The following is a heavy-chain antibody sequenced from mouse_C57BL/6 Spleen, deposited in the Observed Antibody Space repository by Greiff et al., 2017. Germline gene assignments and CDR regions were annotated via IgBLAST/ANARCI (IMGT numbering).Heavy chain of an antibody. CDR3: ASTVVPLDY. CDR2: IYPGDGDT. CDR1: GYAFSSSW. J-gene: IGHJ2*01. Sequence: VKLMESGPELVKPGASVKISCKASGYAFSSSWMNWVKQRPGKGLEWIGRIYPGDGDTNYNGKFKGKATLTADKSSSTAYMQLSSLTSEDSAVYFCASTVVPLDYWGQGTTLTVSS. V-gene: IGHV1-82*01. D-gene: IGHD1-1*01.